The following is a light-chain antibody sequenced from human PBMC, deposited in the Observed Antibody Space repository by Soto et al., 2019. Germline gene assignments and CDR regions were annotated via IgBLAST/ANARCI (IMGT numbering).Light chain of an antibody. J-gene: IGKJ5*01. CDR2: DAF. Sequence: EIVLTQSPGTLSVSLVERVTLSFRDSQGVGSTLAWYQQKPGQAPRLLIYDAFNRATGTPARFSGSGSGTDFTLTISSLEPADSAVYYCQQRIKWPITFGQGTRLEIK. CDR1: QGVGST. CDR3: QQRIKWPIT. V-gene: IGKV3D-11*01.